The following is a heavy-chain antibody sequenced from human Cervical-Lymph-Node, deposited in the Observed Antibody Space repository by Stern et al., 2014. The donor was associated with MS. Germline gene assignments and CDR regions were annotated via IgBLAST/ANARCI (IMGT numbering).Heavy chain of an antibody. CDR1: GLTLSSYG. CDR2: IWYDGSNK. CDR3: ARDRGGKGPVDY. D-gene: IGHD3-10*01. J-gene: IGHJ4*02. Sequence: VQLVESGGGVVQPGRSLRLSWAASGLTLSSYGMNWVRQAPGKGLAWVAVIWYDGSNKYYADSVKGRFTISRDNSKNTLYLQMNSLRAEDTAVYYCARDRGGKGPVDYWGQGNLVTVSS. V-gene: IGHV3-33*01.